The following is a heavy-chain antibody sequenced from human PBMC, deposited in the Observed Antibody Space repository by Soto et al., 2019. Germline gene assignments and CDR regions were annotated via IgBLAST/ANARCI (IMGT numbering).Heavy chain of an antibody. CDR1: GGSVSSGSYY. J-gene: IGHJ3*02. CDR3: ARHVNPWAQGAFDI. Sequence: SQTLSLTCTVSGGSVSSGSYYWSWIRQPPGKGLEWIGYIYHSGSTYYNPSLKSRVTISVDTSKNQFSLKLSSVTAADTAVYYCARHVNPWAQGAFDIWGQGTMVTVSS. CDR2: IYHSGST. D-gene: IGHD7-27*01. V-gene: IGHV4-39*01.